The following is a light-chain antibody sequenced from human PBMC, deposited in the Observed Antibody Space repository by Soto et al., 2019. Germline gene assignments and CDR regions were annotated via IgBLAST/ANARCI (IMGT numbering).Light chain of an antibody. Sequence: DIQMTPSPSTLSGSVGDRVTITCRASQTISSWLAWYQQKPGKAPKFLMYKASNLESGVPSRFSGSGSETEFTLTISSLQPDDFAIYYCQHYKSYPWTFGQGTKVDIK. CDR1: QTISSW. CDR3: QHYKSYPWT. CDR2: KAS. V-gene: IGKV1-5*03. J-gene: IGKJ1*01.